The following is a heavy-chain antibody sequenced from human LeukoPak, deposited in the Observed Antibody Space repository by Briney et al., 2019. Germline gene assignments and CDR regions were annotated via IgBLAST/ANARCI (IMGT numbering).Heavy chain of an antibody. J-gene: IGHJ4*02. Sequence: PGGSLRLSCAASGFTFRNYWMSWVRQAPGKGLEWVANINQDGSEKYYVDSVKGRFTISRDNAKNSLFLQMNSLRAEDTAVYYCGRLTSWGQGTLVTVSS. CDR1: GFTFRNYW. CDR3: GRLTS. V-gene: IGHV3-7*05. CDR2: INQDGSEK. D-gene: IGHD4/OR15-4a*01.